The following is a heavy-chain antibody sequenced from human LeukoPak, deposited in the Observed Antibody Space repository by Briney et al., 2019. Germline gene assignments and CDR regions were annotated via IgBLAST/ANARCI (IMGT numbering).Heavy chain of an antibody. CDR1: GYTFTSYD. V-gene: IGHV1-8*01. Sequence: ASVKVSCKASGYTFTSYDINWVRQATGQGREWLGWMNPNRGNTGYAQKFQGRVTMTRNTSISTAYMELSSRRPEAPAVYDCAREPYDFWSGYGGLAFDIWGQGTMVTVSS. J-gene: IGHJ3*02. CDR2: MNPNRGNT. D-gene: IGHD3-3*01. CDR3: AREPYDFWSGYGGLAFDI.